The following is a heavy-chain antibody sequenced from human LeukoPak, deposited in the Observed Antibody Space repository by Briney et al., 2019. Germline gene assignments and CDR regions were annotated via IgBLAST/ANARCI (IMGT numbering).Heavy chain of an antibody. J-gene: IGHJ4*02. CDR3: AKTKGDYDFWSGYTPYFFDY. CDR2: IKQDGSEK. D-gene: IGHD3-3*01. V-gene: IGHV3-7*01. CDR1: GFTFSSYW. Sequence: GGSLRLSCAASGFTFSSYWMSWVRQAPGRGLEWVANIKQDGSEKYYVDSVKGRFTISRDSARNSLYLQMNSLRAEDTAVYYCAKTKGDYDFWSGYTPYFFDYWGQGTLVTVSS.